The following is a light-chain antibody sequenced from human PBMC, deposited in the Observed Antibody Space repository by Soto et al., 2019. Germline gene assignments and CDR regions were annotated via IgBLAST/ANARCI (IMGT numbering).Light chain of an antibody. Sequence: QSVLTQPPSASGSPGQSVTISCTGTSSDVGRYNYVSWYQQYPGKAPKLIIYEVNKRPSGVPDRFSGSKSGNTASLTVSGLQTEDEADFYCSSYAGSNSFVFGPVTKLTVL. CDR3: SSYAGSNSFV. CDR1: SSDVGRYNY. J-gene: IGLJ1*01. V-gene: IGLV2-8*01. CDR2: EVN.